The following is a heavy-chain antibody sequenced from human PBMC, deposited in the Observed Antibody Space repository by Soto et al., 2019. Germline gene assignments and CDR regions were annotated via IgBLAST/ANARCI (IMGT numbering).Heavy chain of an antibody. CDR3: ARLEAYGDYNVFDY. Sequence: QLQLQESGSGLVKPSQTLSLTCAVSGGSISSGGYSWSWIRQPPGKGLEWIGYIYHSGSTYYNPSLKRRVTISVDRSKNQVSLKLSSVAAADTAVYYCARLEAYGDYNVFDYWGQGTLVTVSS. D-gene: IGHD4-17*01. CDR2: IYHSGST. J-gene: IGHJ4*02. V-gene: IGHV4-30-2*01. CDR1: GGSISSGGYS.